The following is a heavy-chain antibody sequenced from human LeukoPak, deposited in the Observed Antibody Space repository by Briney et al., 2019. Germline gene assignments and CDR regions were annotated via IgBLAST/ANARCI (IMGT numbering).Heavy chain of an antibody. CDR2: IKTDGGP. CDR3: VRVLNY. CDR1: GFTFSNYW. D-gene: IGHD3-9*01. J-gene: IGHJ4*02. Sequence: GGSLRLSCAASGFTFSNYWMNWVRQVPGKGLVWVSRIKTDGGPSYADSVKGRFTISRANAKNTLYLQMKSLRAEDTAVYYWVRVLNYWGQGTLVTVPS. V-gene: IGHV3-74*01.